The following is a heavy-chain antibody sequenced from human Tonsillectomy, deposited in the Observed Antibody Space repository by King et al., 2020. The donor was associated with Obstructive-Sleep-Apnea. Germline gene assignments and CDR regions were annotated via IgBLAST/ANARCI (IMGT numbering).Heavy chain of an antibody. CDR1: GFTFDDYA. V-gene: IGHV3-9*01. D-gene: IGHD3-9*01. Sequence: QLVQSGGGLVQPGRSLRLSCAASGFTFDDYAMHWVRQAPGKGLEWVSGISWNSGSIGYADSVKGRFTISRDNAKNSLYLQMNSLRAEDTALYYCAKGRRYFDWLLLGDGYFQHWGQGTLVTVSS. CDR2: ISWNSGSI. CDR3: AKGRRYFDWLLLGDGYFQH. J-gene: IGHJ1*01.